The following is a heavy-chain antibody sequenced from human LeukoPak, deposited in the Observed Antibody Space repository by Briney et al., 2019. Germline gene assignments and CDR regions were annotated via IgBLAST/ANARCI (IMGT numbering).Heavy chain of an antibody. Sequence: QPGGSLRLSCAASGFTFSGSAMHWVRQASGKGLEWVGRIRSKANNYATAYTASVKGRFTISRDDSRNTAYLQMNSLKTEDTALYYCTRAGDGYNIDYWGQGTLVTVSP. CDR3: TRAGDGYNIDY. CDR2: IRSKANNYAT. D-gene: IGHD5-24*01. V-gene: IGHV3-73*01. J-gene: IGHJ4*02. CDR1: GFTFSGSA.